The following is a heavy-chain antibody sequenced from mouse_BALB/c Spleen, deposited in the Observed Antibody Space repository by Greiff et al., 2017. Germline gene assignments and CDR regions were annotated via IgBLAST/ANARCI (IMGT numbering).Heavy chain of an antibody. J-gene: IGHJ3*01. Sequence: EVQLQQSGTVLARPGASVKMSCKASGYTFTSYWMHWVKQRPGQGLEWIGAIYPGNSDTSYNQKFKGKAKLTAVTSTSTAYMELSSLTNEDSAVYYCTSPLYYDYDGWCAYWGQGTLVTVSA. D-gene: IGHD2-4*01. CDR3: TSPLYYDYDGWCAY. CDR1: GYTFTSYW. CDR2: IYPGNSDT. V-gene: IGHV1-5*01.